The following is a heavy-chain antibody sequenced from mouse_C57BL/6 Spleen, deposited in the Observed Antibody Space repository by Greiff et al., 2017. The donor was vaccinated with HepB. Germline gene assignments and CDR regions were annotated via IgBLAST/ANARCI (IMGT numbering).Heavy chain of an antibody. CDR2: IDPSDSYT. CDR1: GYTFTSYW. CDR3: ARGGYDEGFDY. Sequence: VQLQQPGAELVRPGTSVKLSCKASGYTFTSYWMHWVKQRPGQGLEWIGVIDPSDSYTNYNQKFKGKATLTVDTSSSTAYMQLSSLTSEDSAVYYCARGGYDEGFDYWGQGTTLTVSS. D-gene: IGHD2-2*01. V-gene: IGHV1-59*01. J-gene: IGHJ2*01.